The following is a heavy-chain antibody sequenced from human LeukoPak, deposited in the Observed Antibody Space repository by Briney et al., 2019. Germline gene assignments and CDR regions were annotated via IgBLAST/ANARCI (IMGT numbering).Heavy chain of an antibody. CDR2: IYYSGST. CDR3: ARRAGFTIFGVVSSYYFDY. J-gene: IGHJ4*02. Sequence: SETLSLTCTVSGGSISSYYWSWIRQPPGKGLEWIGYIYYSGSTNYNPSLKSRVTISVDTSKNQFSLKLCSVTAADTAVYYCARRAGFTIFGVVSSYYFDYWGQGTLVTVSS. D-gene: IGHD3-3*01. V-gene: IGHV4-59*08. CDR1: GGSISSYY.